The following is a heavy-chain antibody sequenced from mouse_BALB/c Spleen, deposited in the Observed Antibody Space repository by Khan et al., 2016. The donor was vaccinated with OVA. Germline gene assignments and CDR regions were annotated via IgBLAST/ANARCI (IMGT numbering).Heavy chain of an antibody. Sequence: EVQLKESGPELVKPGASVKISCKASGYTFTDYNMHWVKQSHGKSLEWIGYIYPYNGGTGYNQKFKSKATLTVDNYSSTAYMELRSLTSEDSAVYYGEREEIYYGCAMDYWGQGTSVTVSS. D-gene: IGHD2-1*01. CDR1: GYTFTDYN. V-gene: IGHV1S29*02. J-gene: IGHJ4*01. CDR3: EREEIYYGCAMDY. CDR2: IYPYNGGT.